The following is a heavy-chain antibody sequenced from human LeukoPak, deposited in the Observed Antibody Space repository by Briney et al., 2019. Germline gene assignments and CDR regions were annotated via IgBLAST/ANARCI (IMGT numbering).Heavy chain of an antibody. CDR1: GFTFSSYG. D-gene: IGHD6-6*01. V-gene: IGHV3-30*02. Sequence: GGSLRLSCAASGFTFSSYGMHWARQAPGKGLEWVAFIRYDGSNKYYADSVKGRFTISRDNSKNTLYLQMNSLRAEDTAVYYCAKQRAARGIKFDYWGQGTLVTVSS. CDR2: IRYDGSNK. CDR3: AKQRAARGIKFDY. J-gene: IGHJ4*02.